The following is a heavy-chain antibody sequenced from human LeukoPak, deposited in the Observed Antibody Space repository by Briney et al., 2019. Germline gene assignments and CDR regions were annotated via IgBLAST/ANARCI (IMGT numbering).Heavy chain of an antibody. CDR1: GGSISSYY. V-gene: IGHV4-59*01. Sequence: SETLSLTCTVSGGSISSYYWSWIRQPPGKGLEWIGYIYYSGSTNYNPSPKSRVTISVDTSKNQFSLKLSSVTAADTAVYYCATWYYDSSGYYFVGAFDIWGQGTMVTVSS. CDR2: IYYSGST. D-gene: IGHD3-22*01. CDR3: ATWYYDSSGYYFVGAFDI. J-gene: IGHJ3*02.